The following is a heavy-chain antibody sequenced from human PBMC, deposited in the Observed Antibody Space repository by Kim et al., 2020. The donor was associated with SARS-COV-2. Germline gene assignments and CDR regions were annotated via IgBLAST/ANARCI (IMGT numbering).Heavy chain of an antibody. CDR1: GFTFSDYY. J-gene: IGHJ4*02. Sequence: GGSLRLSCAASGFTFSDYYMSWIRQAPGKGLEWVSYISSSSGSTIYYADSVKGRFSISRDNAKNSLYLQMNSLRAEDTAVYYCARGGGGYCSGGSCYGGDYFDYWGQGTLVTVSS. D-gene: IGHD2-15*01. CDR2: ISSSSGSTI. V-gene: IGHV3-11*01. CDR3: ARGGGGYCSGGSCYGGDYFDY.